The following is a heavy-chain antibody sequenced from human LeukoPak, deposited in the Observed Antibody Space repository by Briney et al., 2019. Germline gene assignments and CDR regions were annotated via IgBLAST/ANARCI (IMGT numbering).Heavy chain of an antibody. Sequence: GGSLRLSCAASGFTFSSYGMHWVRQAPGKGLEWVAVIWYDGSNKYYADSVKGRFTISRDNSKNTLYLQMNSLKTEDTGVYFCTSDPRYCSSGVCYRWFDPWGQGTLVTVSS. CDR2: IWYDGSNK. J-gene: IGHJ5*02. V-gene: IGHV3-33*01. CDR1: GFTFSSYG. D-gene: IGHD2-8*01. CDR3: TSDPRYCSSGVCYRWFDP.